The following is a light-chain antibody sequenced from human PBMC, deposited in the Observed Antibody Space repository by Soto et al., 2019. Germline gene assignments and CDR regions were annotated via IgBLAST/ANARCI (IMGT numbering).Light chain of an antibody. CDR1: QSVSSS. J-gene: IGKJ4*01. CDR3: QQRSNWLT. CDR2: DAS. V-gene: IGKV3-11*01. Sequence: ESVFTQSPVTLSLSPGERATLSCRTSQSVSSSLAWYQQKPGQAPSLLIYDASNRATGIPARFSGSGSGTDFTLTISSLEPEDFAVYYCQQRSNWLTFGGGTKVDIK.